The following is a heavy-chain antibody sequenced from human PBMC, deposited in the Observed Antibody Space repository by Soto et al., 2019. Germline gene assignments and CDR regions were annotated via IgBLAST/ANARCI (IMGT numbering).Heavy chain of an antibody. CDR3: ARSRNSAVADSFDF. J-gene: IGHJ4*02. CDR2: ISRDGSNK. D-gene: IGHD1-26*01. V-gene: IGHV3-30*04. CDR1: GFTFSRYA. Sequence: QVQVVESGGGVVQPGRSLRLSCAASGFTFSRYAIHWVRQAPGKGLEWVAVISRDGSNKYYVDSVKGRFTISRDNSKNTLYLQMNSLRYEDTAVYYCARSRNSAVADSFDFWGQGTLVTVSS.